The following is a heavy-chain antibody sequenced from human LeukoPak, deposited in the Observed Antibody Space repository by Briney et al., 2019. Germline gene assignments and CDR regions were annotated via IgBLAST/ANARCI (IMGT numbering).Heavy chain of an antibody. CDR2: ISGSGGST. J-gene: IGHJ5*02. Sequence: PGGSLRLSCAASGFTFSSYAMSWVRQAPGKGLEWVSAISGSGGSTYYADSVKGRFTISRDNSKNTLYLQMSSLRAEDTAVYYCAKDSRGNIYGYFNAWGQGTLVTVSS. CDR3: AKDSRGNIYGYFNA. V-gene: IGHV3-23*01. CDR1: GFTFSSYA. D-gene: IGHD5-18*01.